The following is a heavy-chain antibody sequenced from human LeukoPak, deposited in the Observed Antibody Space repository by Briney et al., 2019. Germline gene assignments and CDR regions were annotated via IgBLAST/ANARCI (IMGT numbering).Heavy chain of an antibody. CDR1: GFTFSSYG. V-gene: IGHV3-30*18. CDR3: AKSGGGYSSGWFY. Sequence: GGSLRLSCAASGFTFSSYGMHWVRQAPGKGLEWVAVISYDGSNKYYADSVKGRFTISRDNSKNTLYLQMNSLRAEDTAVYYCAKSGGGYSSGWFYWGQGTLVTVSS. J-gene: IGHJ4*02. CDR2: ISYDGSNK. D-gene: IGHD6-19*01.